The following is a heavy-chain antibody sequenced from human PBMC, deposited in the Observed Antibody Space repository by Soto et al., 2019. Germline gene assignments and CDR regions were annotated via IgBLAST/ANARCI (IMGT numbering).Heavy chain of an antibody. CDR1: GFTFKSYG. J-gene: IGHJ4*02. Sequence: QAQLVESGGGEVQPGRSLRLSCAASGFTFKSYGMHWVRQAPGKGLEWVAVISYDGSYQYYSDSVKGRFTISRDNSKNTLKLQMSSLRVEDSAMYYCAQDGRRGSVTRPDHWGQGTLVTVSS. CDR3: AQDGRRGSVTRPDH. CDR2: ISYDGSYQ. V-gene: IGHV3-30*18. D-gene: IGHD3-16*01.